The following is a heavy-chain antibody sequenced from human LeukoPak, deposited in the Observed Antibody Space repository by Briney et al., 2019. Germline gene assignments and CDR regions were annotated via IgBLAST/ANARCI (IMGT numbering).Heavy chain of an antibody. CDR1: GYTFTGYY. J-gene: IGHJ6*02. Sequence: ASVKVSCKASGYTFTGYYMHWVRQAPGQGLEWMGWINPNSGGTNYAQKFQGRVTITRDTSISTAYMELSRLRSDDTAVYYCARTVPHPSRYYYYYGMDVWGQGTTVTVSS. D-gene: IGHD1-1*01. V-gene: IGHV1-2*02. CDR2: INPNSGGT. CDR3: ARTVPHPSRYYYYYGMDV.